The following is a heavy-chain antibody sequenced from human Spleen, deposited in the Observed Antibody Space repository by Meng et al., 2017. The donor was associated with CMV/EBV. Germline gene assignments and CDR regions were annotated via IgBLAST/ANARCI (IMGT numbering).Heavy chain of an antibody. Sequence: SETLSLTCTVSGASVTTFYWSWIRQPPGEGLEWIGYTHYTAETNRNPSLRGRLALSLDTSKNQVSLKLTSVTAADSAVYYCARDRSSPYYYYGLDVWGQGTTVTVSS. CDR1: GASVTTFY. CDR3: ARDRSSPYYYYGLDV. J-gene: IGHJ6*02. V-gene: IGHV4-59*02. CDR2: THYTAET. D-gene: IGHD3-10*01.